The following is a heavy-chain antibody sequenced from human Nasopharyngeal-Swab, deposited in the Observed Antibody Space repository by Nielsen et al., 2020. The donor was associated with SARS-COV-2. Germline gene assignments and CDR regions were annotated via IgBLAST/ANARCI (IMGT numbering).Heavy chain of an antibody. CDR2: ISWNSGSI. CDR1: GFTFDDYV. V-gene: IGHV3-9*01. J-gene: IGHJ4*02. D-gene: IGHD1-26*01. CDR3: AKDGSGSYYFDY. Sequence: SLKISCAASGFTFDDYVMHWVRQAPGKGLEWVSGISWNSGSIGYADSVKGRFTISRDNAKNSLYPQMNSLRAEDTALYYCAKDGSGSYYFDYWGQGTLVTVSS.